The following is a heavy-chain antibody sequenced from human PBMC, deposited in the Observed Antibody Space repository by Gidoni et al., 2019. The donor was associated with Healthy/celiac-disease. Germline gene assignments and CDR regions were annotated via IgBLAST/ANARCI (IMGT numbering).Heavy chain of an antibody. CDR3: ARKELGREDYFDY. CDR2: IWYDGSNK. V-gene: IGHV3-33*01. Sequence: QVQMVESGGGVVQPGWSLRLSCAASGFTLSRYGMHWVRPAPGQGLAWVAVIWYDGSNKYYADSVKGRFTISRENSKNTLYLQMNSLRAEDTAVYYCARKELGREDYFDYWGQGTLVTVSS. CDR1: GFTLSRYG. D-gene: IGHD7-27*01. J-gene: IGHJ4*02.